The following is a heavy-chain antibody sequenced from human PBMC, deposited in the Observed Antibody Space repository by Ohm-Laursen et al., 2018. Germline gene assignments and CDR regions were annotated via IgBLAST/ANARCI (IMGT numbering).Heavy chain of an antibody. Sequence: ASVKVSCKASGYTFTSYDINWVRQATGQGLEWMGWMNPNSGNTGYAQKFQGRVTMTRNTSINTAYMELSSLRSEDTAVCYCARMGPQQPHWYFDLWGRGTLVTVSS. CDR2: MNPNSGNT. D-gene: IGHD1/OR15-1a*01. V-gene: IGHV1-8*01. CDR3: ARMGPQQPHWYFDL. CDR1: GYTFTSYD. J-gene: IGHJ2*01.